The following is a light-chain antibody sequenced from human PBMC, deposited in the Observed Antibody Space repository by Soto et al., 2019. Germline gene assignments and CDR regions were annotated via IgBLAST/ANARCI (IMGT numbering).Light chain of an antibody. V-gene: IGLV2-14*01. J-gene: IGLJ1*01. CDR1: SSDVGGYNY. CDR2: EVT. CDR3: SSYTTSSTYF. Sequence: QSALTQPASVSGSPGQSITISCTGTSSDVGGYNYVSWYQHHPGETPKLLLFEVTKRPSGVSNRFSGSKSGNTASLTISGLQPEDEADYFCSSYTTSSTYFFGSGTKLTVL.